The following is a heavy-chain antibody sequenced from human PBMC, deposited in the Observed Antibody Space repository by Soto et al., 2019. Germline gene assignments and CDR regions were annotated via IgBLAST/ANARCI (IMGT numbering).Heavy chain of an antibody. Sequence: SVKVSCKASGYTFTSYAMHWVRQAPGQRLEWMGWINAGNGNTKYSQKFQGRVTITRDTSASTAYMELSSLRSEDTAVYYCVPSIAAPYYFDYWGQGTLVTVSS. CDR1: GYTFTSYA. CDR2: INAGNGNT. D-gene: IGHD6-6*01. V-gene: IGHV1-3*01. J-gene: IGHJ4*02. CDR3: VPSIAAPYYFDY.